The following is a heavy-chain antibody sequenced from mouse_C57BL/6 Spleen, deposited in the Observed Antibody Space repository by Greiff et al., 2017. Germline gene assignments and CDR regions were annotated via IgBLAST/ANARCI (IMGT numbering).Heavy chain of an antibody. J-gene: IGHJ1*03. CDR1: GYTFTSYW. CDR2: INPSSGYT. V-gene: IGHV1-7*01. D-gene: IGHD1-1*01. CDR3: ARGVYGSSDWYFDV. Sequence: VKLVESGAELAKPGASVKLSCKASGYTFTSYWMHWVKQRPGQGLEWIGYINPSSGYTKYNQKFKGKATLTADKSSSTAYMQLSSLTYEDSAVYYCARGVYGSSDWYFDVWGTGTTVTVSS.